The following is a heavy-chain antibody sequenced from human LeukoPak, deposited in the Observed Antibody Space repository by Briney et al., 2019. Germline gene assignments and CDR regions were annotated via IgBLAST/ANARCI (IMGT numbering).Heavy chain of an antibody. J-gene: IGHJ4*02. CDR2: ISGSGGST. V-gene: IGHV3-23*01. Sequence: GGSLRLSCAASGFTFSSYAMSWVRQAPGKGLEWVSAISGSGGSTYYADSVKGRFTISRDNSKNTLYLQMNSLRAEDTAVYYCAKDVSYSGGWYYFDYWGQGTLVTVSS. CDR3: AKDVSYSGGWYYFDY. D-gene: IGHD6-19*01. CDR1: GFTFSSYA.